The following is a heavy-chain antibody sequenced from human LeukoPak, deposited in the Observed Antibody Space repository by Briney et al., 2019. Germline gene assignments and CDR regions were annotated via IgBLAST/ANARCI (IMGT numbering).Heavy chain of an antibody. J-gene: IGHJ5*02. V-gene: IGHV4-38-2*02. CDR3: ARVPGVYFDFSIGFGSGWFDP. CDR1: AYS. Sequence: AYSWGWIRQSPGKGLEWIGVISPKGITYYNPSLRGRVSISPDTSKNQFSLRLSSMTATDTAMYYCARVPGVYFDFSIGFGSGWFDPWGQGILATVSS. D-gene: IGHD3-3*01. CDR2: ISPKGIT.